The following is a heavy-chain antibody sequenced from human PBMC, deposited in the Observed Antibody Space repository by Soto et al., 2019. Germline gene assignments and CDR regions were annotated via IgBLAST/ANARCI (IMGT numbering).Heavy chain of an antibody. CDR3: ARDDSGSYFFDY. CDR1: GDSISPSY. J-gene: IGHJ4*02. V-gene: IGHV4-59*01. CDR2: IYYSGST. D-gene: IGHD1-26*01. Sequence: SSETLSLTCAVSGDSISPSYWSWIRQPPGKGLEWIGYIYYSGSTNYNPSLKSRVTISVDTSKNQFSLKLSSVTAADTAVYYCARDDSGSYFFDYWGQGTLVTVSS.